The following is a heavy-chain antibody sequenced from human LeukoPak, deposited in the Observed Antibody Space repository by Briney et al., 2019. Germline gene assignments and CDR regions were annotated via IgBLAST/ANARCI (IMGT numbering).Heavy chain of an antibody. CDR2: ISGDSGNI. D-gene: IGHD3-10*01. CDR1: GFTFSSFA. Sequence: GRSLRLSCAAAGFTFSSFAMRWVRQAPGNVLGWVSAISGDSGNIVYAGSVKGRFTISRDNSKNTVYLQMSSLRVEATAVYYCAKESVWLAGALLIVEHWGQGTLVTVSS. J-gene: IGHJ1*01. V-gene: IGHV3-23*01. CDR3: AKESVWLAGALLIVEH.